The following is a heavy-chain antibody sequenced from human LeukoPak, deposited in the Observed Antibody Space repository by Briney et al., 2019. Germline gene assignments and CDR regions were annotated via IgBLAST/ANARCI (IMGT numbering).Heavy chain of an antibody. D-gene: IGHD3-22*01. CDR2: ISGNGGGT. CDR1: GFTFSNYA. Sequence: GGSLRLSCAASGFTFSNYAMSWVRQAPGMGLEWVSAISGNGGGTYYADSVKGRFTISRDNPKNTLYLQMKSLRAEDTAVYYCAKGTKVIVVDNYFDYWGQGTLVTVSS. J-gene: IGHJ4*02. CDR3: AKGTKVIVVDNYFDY. V-gene: IGHV3-23*01.